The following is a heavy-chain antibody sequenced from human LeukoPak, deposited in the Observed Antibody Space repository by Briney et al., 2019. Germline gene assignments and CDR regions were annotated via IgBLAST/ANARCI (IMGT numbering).Heavy chain of an antibody. D-gene: IGHD4-23*01. CDR1: GLPFDDCP. CDR2: FGGPTET. J-gene: IGHJ4*02. Sequence: HPGGPLNFSGLAPGLPFDDCPMTWFPKAPGKGPKWVSPFGGPTETYYADSVKGRFTVSGDNSQNTLYLQMSSLRAEDTAVYYCAKDATPRNSIWDYFGKWGQGALVTVST. CDR3: AKDATPRNSIWDYFGK. V-gene: IGHV3-23*01.